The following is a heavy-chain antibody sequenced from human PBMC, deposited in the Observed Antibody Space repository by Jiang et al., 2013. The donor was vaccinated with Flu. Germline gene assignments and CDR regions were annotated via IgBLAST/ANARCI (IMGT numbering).Heavy chain of an antibody. J-gene: IGHJ5*02. V-gene: IGHV2-5*02. CDR2: IYWDDDK. CDR1: GFSLSTSGVG. Sequence: KPTQTLTLTCTFSGFSLSTSGVGVGWIRQPPGKALEWLALIYWDDDKRYSPSLKSRLTITKDTSKNXVVLTMTNMDPVDTATYYCAHNEGTPTNWFDPGAREPWSPSP. CDR3: AHNEGTPTNWFDP. D-gene: IGHD1-1*01.